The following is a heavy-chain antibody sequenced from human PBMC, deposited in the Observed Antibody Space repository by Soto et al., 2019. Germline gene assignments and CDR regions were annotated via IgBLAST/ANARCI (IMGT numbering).Heavy chain of an antibody. CDR1: GFIFTTSD. J-gene: IGHJ4*02. Sequence: EVQLVESEGGLVQPGGSLRLSCEASGFIFTTSDMSWVRQAPGKGLEWISSITITGDTTHYADSVKGRFTISRDNSRNTVYLQRNSLRGDDTAVYYCGKGGGGDHGYWGQGTLVAVSS. CDR2: ITITGDTT. V-gene: IGHV3-23*04. D-gene: IGHD2-21*02. CDR3: GKGGGGDHGY.